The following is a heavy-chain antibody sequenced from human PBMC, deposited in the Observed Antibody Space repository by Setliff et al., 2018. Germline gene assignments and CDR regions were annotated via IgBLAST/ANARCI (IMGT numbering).Heavy chain of an antibody. CDR3: TTWPENGGYYYYYYMDV. V-gene: IGHV3-49*04. CDR1: GFTFGDYT. CDR2: IRSKAYGGTT. Sequence: GGSLRLSCTASGFTFGDYTVNWVRQAPGKGLEWLGFIRSKAYGGTTEYAASVKGRFTISRDDSKSIAYLQMNSLKTEDTAVYYCTTWPENGGYYYYYYMDVWGKGTTVTVSS. J-gene: IGHJ6*03. D-gene: IGHD3-16*01.